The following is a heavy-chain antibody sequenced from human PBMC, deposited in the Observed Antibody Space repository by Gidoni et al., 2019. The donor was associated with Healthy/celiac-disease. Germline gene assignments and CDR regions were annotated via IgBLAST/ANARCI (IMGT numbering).Heavy chain of an antibody. CDR3: AKVTRSSSWKGHFDY. CDR1: GFTVSSDA. V-gene: IGHV3-23*01. CDR2: SRGSGGST. J-gene: IGHJ4*02. D-gene: IGHD6-13*01. Sequence: EGQPLESGGGLVQPVGSLRLARAASGFTVSSDARSWVRQVPGKGLEWFSASRGSGGSTYYAASVEGRFTIPRDNSKNTLYLQMNSLRAEDTAVYYCAKVTRSSSWKGHFDYWGQGTLVTVSS.